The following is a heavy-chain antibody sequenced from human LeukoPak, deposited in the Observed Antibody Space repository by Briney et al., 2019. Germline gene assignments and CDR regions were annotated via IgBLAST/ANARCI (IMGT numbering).Heavy chain of an antibody. D-gene: IGHD3-16*02. CDR2: IRNDETEI. CDR1: GFPFNAYN. Sequence: GGSLRLSCTAPGFPFNAYNIHWIRQSPGRGLEWVSFIRNDETEIHYADFAKGRFTISRDRSKNSVYLQMNSLRPDDTALYYCAKDGGRYRFDFWGQGTMVTVSS. V-gene: IGHV3-30*02. CDR3: AKDGGRYRFDF. J-gene: IGHJ4*02.